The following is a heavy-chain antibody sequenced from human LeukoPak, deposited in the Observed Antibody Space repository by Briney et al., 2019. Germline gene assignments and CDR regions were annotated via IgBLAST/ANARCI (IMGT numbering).Heavy chain of an antibody. Sequence: SETLSLTCTVSGGSISSYYWSWIRQPPGKGLEWIGYIYTSGSTNYNPSLKSRVTISVDTSKNQLSLKLSSVTAADTAVYYCARRDSSGSYFDYWGQGTLVTVSS. CDR1: GGSISSYY. CDR2: IYTSGST. CDR3: ARRDSSGSYFDY. V-gene: IGHV4-4*09. D-gene: IGHD3-22*01. J-gene: IGHJ4*02.